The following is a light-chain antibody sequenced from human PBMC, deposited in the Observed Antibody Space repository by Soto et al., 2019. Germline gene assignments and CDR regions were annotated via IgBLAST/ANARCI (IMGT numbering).Light chain of an antibody. CDR3: QQYNNWPPWT. CDR2: GAT. Sequence: EIVMTQAPATLSVSPGERATLCCRASQSLSNNLAWYQQKPGQPPRLLIYGATTRATGIPARFSGSGSGTEFTLTISSLQSEDFAVYYCQQYNNWPPWTFGQGTKVEIK. CDR1: QSLSNN. V-gene: IGKV3-15*01. J-gene: IGKJ1*01.